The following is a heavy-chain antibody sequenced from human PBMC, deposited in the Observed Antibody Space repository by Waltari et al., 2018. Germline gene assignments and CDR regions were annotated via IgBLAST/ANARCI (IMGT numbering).Heavy chain of an antibody. Sequence: QVQLVQSGAEVKKPGASVKVSCKASGYIFTSYAMHWLRQAPGQRLEWMGWINAGNGNTKYSQEFQGRVTITRDTSASTAYMELSSLRSEDMAVYYCARAEAYYYDSSVYYLDYWGQGTLVTVSS. CDR1: GYIFTSYA. J-gene: IGHJ4*02. D-gene: IGHD3-22*01. CDR3: ARAEAYYYDSSVYYLDY. V-gene: IGHV1-3*03. CDR2: INAGNGNT.